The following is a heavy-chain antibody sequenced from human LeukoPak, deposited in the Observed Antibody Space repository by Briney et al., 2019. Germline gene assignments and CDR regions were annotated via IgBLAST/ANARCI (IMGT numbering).Heavy chain of an antibody. Sequence: KVSCKASGYTFTSYDINWVRQMPGKGLEWMGIIYPGDSDTRYSPSFQGQVTISADKSISTAYLQWSSLKASDTALYYCARRDGQQLLRWFDPWGQGPLVTVSS. D-gene: IGHD6-13*01. CDR3: ARRDGQQLLRWFDP. CDR2: IYPGDSDT. CDR1: GYTFTSYD. J-gene: IGHJ5*02. V-gene: IGHV5-51*01.